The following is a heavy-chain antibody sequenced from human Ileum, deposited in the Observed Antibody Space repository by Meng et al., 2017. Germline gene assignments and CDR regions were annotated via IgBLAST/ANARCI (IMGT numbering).Heavy chain of an antibody. CDR2: INPSVGTT. V-gene: IGHV1-46*01. D-gene: IGHD3-9*01. J-gene: IGHJ4*02. CDR1: GYTFGTYY. CDR3: ARGSYYDPLTTSRTQHPLDH. Sequence: QVQLVQSGADVKNPGASVKLSCKASGYTFGTYYLHWVRQAPGQGLEWMGIINPSVGTTNYVEKFQGRVTLTRDPSTSTVYMELSTLTSDDTAVYYCARGSYYDPLTTSRTQHPLDHWGQGTLVTVSS.